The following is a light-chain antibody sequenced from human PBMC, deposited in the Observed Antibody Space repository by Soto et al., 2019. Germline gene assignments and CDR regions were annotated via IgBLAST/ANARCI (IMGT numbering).Light chain of an antibody. J-gene: IGKJ1*01. CDR3: QQFRNWPWT. CDR2: GAS. Sequence: IGLAQSPGTLSVSPGDRVTLSCRASQSISINLAWYQHKPGQAPRLLIHGASTRATGIPARISGSGSGTEFTLTISSLQSEDFAVYYCQQFRNWPWTFGQGTKVDIK. V-gene: IGKV3D-15*01. CDR1: QSISIN.